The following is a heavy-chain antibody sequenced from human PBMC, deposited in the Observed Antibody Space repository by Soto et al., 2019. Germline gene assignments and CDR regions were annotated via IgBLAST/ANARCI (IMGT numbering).Heavy chain of an antibody. CDR1: GGSMSGYY. Sequence: QVQLQESGPGLVKPSETLSLTCRVSGGSMSGYYWSWVRLAPGKGLEWIGYVYYTGSTNYNPSLQSRVSISVDTSNKHFSLSLSLVTAADRAVYFCARSIAVPSGHIDHWGQEIRVTISS. CDR2: VYYTGST. V-gene: IGHV4-59*01. CDR3: ARSIAVPSGHIDH. J-gene: IGHJ4*02. D-gene: IGHD6-6*01.